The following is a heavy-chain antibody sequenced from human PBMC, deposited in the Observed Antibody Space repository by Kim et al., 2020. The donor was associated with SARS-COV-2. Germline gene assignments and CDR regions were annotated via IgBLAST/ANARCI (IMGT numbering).Heavy chain of an antibody. V-gene: IGHV1-24*01. CDR3: VGDKRLRYFDWALGAFDI. CDR2: FDPEDGET. D-gene: IGHD3-9*01. CDR1: GYTLTELS. Sequence: ASVKVSCKVSGYTLTELSMHWVRQAPGKGLEWMGGFDPEDGETIYAQKFQGRVTMTEDTSTDTAYMELSSLRSEDTAVYYCVGDKRLRYFDWALGAFDIWGQGTMVTVSS. J-gene: IGHJ3*02.